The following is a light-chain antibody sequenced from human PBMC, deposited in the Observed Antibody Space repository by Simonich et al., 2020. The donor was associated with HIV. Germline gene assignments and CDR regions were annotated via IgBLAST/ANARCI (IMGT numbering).Light chain of an antibody. J-gene: IGKJ3*01. CDR2: WAS. Sequence: DIVMTQSPDSLAVSLGERATINCKSSQSVLYSSNNKNFLAWYQQKPGQPPKLLIYWASTRESGVPDRFSGSGSGTDFTLTISSLQAEDVALYYCLQHNSYPSTFGPWTKVDIK. V-gene: IGKV4-1*01. CDR3: LQHNSYPST. CDR1: QSVLYSSNNKNF.